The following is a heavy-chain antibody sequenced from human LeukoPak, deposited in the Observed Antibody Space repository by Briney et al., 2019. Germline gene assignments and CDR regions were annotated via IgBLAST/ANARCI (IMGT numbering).Heavy chain of an antibody. CDR2: ISGSGGST. J-gene: IGHJ2*01. V-gene: IGHV3-23*01. Sequence: GGSLRPSCAASGLSFSSYAMNWVRQAPGKGLEWVSVISGSGGSTDYADSVKGRFTISRDNSKNTLYLQMNSLRAEDTAIYYCAKSVTTFNWYFDLWGRGTLVTVSS. CDR1: GLSFSSYA. D-gene: IGHD4-17*01. CDR3: AKSVTTFNWYFDL.